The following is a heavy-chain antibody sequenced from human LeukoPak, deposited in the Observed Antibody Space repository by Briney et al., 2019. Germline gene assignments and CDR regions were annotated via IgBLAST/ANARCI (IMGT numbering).Heavy chain of an antibody. Sequence: PGGSLRLSCAASGFTFSSYGMHWVRQAPGKGLEWISYIGIDSGNTNYADSVKGRFTISGDKAKNSLYLQMNSLRVEDTAVYYCARDYKYAFDNWGQGTLVTVSS. CDR1: GFTFSSYG. CDR3: ARDYKYAFDN. CDR2: IGIDSGNT. D-gene: IGHD5-24*01. J-gene: IGHJ4*02. V-gene: IGHV3-48*01.